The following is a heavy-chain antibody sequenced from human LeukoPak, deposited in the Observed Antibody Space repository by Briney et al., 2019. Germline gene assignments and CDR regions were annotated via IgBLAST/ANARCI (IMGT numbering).Heavy chain of an antibody. CDR2: IYYSGST. V-gene: IGHV4-39*07. CDR1: GGSISSSSYY. CDR3: ARRGGLDYGDYPFDP. D-gene: IGHD4-17*01. Sequence: PSETLSLTCTVSGGSISSSSYYWGWIRQPPGKGLEWIGSIYYSGSTYYNPSLKSRVTISVDRSKNQFSLKLSSVTAADTAVYYCARRGGLDYGDYPFDPWGQGTLVTVSS. J-gene: IGHJ5*02.